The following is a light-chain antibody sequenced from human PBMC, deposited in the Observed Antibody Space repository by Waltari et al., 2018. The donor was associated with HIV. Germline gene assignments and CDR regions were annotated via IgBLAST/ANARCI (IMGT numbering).Light chain of an antibody. CDR2: EVS. V-gene: IGLV2-23*02. CDR3: CAYAGSTAYVI. J-gene: IGLJ2*01. Sequence: QSALTQTASVSGSPGQSITISCTGTSSDVGGYNLVSWYQQHPGKAPKLLIYEVSKRPSGVAMLFSGAKSGNTAALTISGLQAEDEADYYCCAYAGSTAYVIFGGGTKLTAL. CDR1: SSDVGGYNL.